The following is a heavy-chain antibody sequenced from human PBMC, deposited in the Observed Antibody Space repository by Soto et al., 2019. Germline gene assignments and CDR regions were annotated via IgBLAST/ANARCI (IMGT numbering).Heavy chain of an antibody. CDR1: GLTVCSYS. CDR2: ISSSSSTI. J-gene: IGHJ4*02. D-gene: IGHD3-22*01. CDR3: AREYHISSGYSV. V-gene: IGHV3-48*02. Sequence: PGGSLRLSCAASGLTVCSYSMNWVRQAPGKGLEWVSYISSSSSTIYYADSVKGRFTISRDNAKNSLYLQMNSLRDEDTAVYYCAREYHISSGYSVWGQGTLVTVSS.